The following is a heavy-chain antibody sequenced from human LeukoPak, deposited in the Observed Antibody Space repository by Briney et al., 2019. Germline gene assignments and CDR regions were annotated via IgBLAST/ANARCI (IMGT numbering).Heavy chain of an antibody. J-gene: IGHJ4*02. D-gene: IGHD5-18*01. CDR3: ARDGYTYGSFDY. CDR2: IYYSGST. Sequence: SETLSLTCTVSGGSISSSSYYWGWIRQPPGKGLEWIGSIYYSGSTYSNPSLKSRVTISVDTSKSQFSLKLSSVTAADTAVYYCARDGYTYGSFDYWGQGTLVTVSS. V-gene: IGHV4-39*01. CDR1: GGSISSSSYY.